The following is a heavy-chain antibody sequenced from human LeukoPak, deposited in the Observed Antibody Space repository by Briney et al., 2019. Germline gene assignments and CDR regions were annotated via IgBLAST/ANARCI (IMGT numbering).Heavy chain of an antibody. CDR1: GGSISSSNYY. V-gene: IGHV4-39*01. CDR2: IYFSGST. Sequence: SETLSLTCTVSGGSISSSNYYWGWIRQPPGKGLEWIGSIYFSGSTYYNPSLKSRVTISVDTSKNQLSLKLSSVTAADTAVYYCAAAAGTLAAFDIWGQGTMVTVSS. J-gene: IGHJ3*02. D-gene: IGHD6-13*01. CDR3: AAAAGTLAAFDI.